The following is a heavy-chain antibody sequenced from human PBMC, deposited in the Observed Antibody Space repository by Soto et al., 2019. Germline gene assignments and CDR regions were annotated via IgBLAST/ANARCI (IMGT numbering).Heavy chain of an antibody. CDR2: INHSGST. CDR1: GGSFSGYY. Sequence: PSETLSLTCAVYGGSFSGYYWSWIRQPPGKGLEWIGEINHSGSTNYNPSLKSRVTISVDTSKNQFSLKLSSVTAADTAVYYCARYRRLDCSGGSCYSYNDYWGQGTLVTVSS. J-gene: IGHJ4*02. V-gene: IGHV4-34*01. D-gene: IGHD2-15*01. CDR3: ARYRRLDCSGGSCYSYNDY.